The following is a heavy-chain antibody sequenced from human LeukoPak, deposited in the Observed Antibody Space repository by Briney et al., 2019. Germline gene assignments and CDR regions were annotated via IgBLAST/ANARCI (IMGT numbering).Heavy chain of an antibody. D-gene: IGHD4-17*01. CDR3: ARGPRLVRLRKMNLDY. CDR1: GYSISSGYY. Sequence: SETLSLTCTVSGYSISSGYYWSWIRQPPGKGLEWIGEINHSGSTNYNPSLKSRVTISVDTSKNQFSLKLSSVTAADTAVYYCARGPRLVRLRKMNLDYWGQGTLVTVSS. J-gene: IGHJ4*02. CDR2: INHSGST. V-gene: IGHV4-38-2*02.